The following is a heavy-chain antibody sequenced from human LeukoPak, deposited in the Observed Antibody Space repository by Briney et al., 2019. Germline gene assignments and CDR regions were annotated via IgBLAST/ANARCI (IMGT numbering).Heavy chain of an antibody. CDR1: GCIFSCYA. D-gene: IGHD2-2*01. CDR3: ARGGGCSSTSCYSHFDY. CDR2: IIPICGTT. V-gene: IGHV1-69*05. Sequence: SSVKVSCKASGCIFSCYASSWVRQPRAQGLEWMGVIIPICGTTNYAESLKGRFTITRDNSKSTVYLQMSSLRAEDTAVYYCARGGGCSSTSCYSHFDYWGQGTLVTVSS. J-gene: IGHJ4*02.